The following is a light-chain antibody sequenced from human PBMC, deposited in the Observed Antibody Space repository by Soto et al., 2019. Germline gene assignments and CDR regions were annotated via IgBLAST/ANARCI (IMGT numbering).Light chain of an antibody. Sequence: EIVLTQSPATLSLSPGARATLSCRASQSLNTYLAWYQQKPGQAPRLLIYDVSNRATGIPARFSGSGSGTDFNLTINSLEPEDFEVYYCQQSTTFGGGTKVEIK. J-gene: IGKJ4*01. CDR1: QSLNTY. CDR3: QQSTT. V-gene: IGKV3-11*01. CDR2: DVS.